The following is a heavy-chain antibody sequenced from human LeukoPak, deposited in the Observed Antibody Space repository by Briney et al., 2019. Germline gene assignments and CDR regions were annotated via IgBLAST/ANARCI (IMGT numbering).Heavy chain of an antibody. CDR3: AKFTMIVVVIPSDAFDI. V-gene: IGHV3-66*01. D-gene: IGHD3-22*01. CDR1: GFTVSSNY. Sequence: GGSLRLSCAASGFTVSSNYMSWVRQAPGKGLEWFSVIYSGGSTYYADSVKGRFTISRDNSKNTLYLQTNSLRAEDTAVYYCAKFTMIVVVIPSDAFDIWGQGTMVTVSS. J-gene: IGHJ3*02. CDR2: IYSGGST.